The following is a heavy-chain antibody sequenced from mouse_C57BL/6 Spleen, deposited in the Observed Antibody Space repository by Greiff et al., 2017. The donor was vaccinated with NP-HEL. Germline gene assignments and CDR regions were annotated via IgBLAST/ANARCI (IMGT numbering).Heavy chain of an antibody. CDR3: ARKDYGNYHWYFDV. CDR2: INPNNGGT. Sequence: EVQLQQSGPELVKPGASVKISCKASGYTFTDYYMNWVKQSHGKSLEWIGDINPNNGGTSYNQKFKGKATLTVDKSSSTAYMELRSLTSEDFAVYYCARKDYGNYHWYFDVWGTGTTVTVSS. CDR1: GYTFTDYY. J-gene: IGHJ1*03. D-gene: IGHD2-1*01. V-gene: IGHV1-26*01.